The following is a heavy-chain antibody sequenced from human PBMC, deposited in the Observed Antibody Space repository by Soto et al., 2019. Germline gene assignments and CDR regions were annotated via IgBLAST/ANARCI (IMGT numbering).Heavy chain of an antibody. J-gene: IGHJ5*02. V-gene: IGHV4-34*01. CDR1: GGSFSGYY. CDR3: ARGVAYYDFWSGYYTATSYNWFDP. D-gene: IGHD3-3*01. Sequence: ETLSLTCAVYGGSFSGYYWSWIRQPPGKGLEWIGEINHSGSTNYNPSLKSRVTISVDTSKNQFSLKLSSVTAADTAVYYCARGVAYYDFWSGYYTATSYNWFDPWGQGTLVTVSS. CDR2: INHSGST.